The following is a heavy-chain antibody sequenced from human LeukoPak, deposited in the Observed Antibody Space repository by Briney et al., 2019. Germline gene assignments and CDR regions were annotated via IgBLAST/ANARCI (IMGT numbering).Heavy chain of an antibody. J-gene: IGHJ4*02. Sequence: SETLSLTCTVSGGSISSYYWSWIRQPPGKGLEWIGYIYYSGSTYYNPSLKSRVTISVDTSKNQFSLKLSSVTAADTAVYYCTRGGLYYYDSSGYYVFDYWGQGTLVTVSS. V-gene: IGHV4-59*06. D-gene: IGHD3-22*01. CDR2: IYYSGST. CDR1: GGSISSYY. CDR3: TRGGLYYYDSSGYYVFDY.